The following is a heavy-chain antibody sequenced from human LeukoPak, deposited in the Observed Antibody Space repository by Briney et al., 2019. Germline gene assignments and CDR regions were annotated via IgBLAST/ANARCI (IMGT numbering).Heavy chain of an antibody. CDR3: ASGDVGSYAFDY. D-gene: IGHD2-2*01. V-gene: IGHV1-2*06. Sequence: VASVKVSCKASGYTFTAYYMHWVRQTPGQGLEWMGRINPNSGGTNYAQKFQGRVTMTRDTSISTAYMELSRLRSDDTAVYYCASGDVGSYAFDYWGQGTLVTVSS. J-gene: IGHJ4*02. CDR1: GYTFTAYY. CDR2: INPNSGGT.